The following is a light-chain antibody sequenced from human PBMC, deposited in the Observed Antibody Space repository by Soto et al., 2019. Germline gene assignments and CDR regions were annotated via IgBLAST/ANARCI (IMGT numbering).Light chain of an antibody. CDR1: SNDVGGNNDY. Sequence: QSVLTQPPSASGSPGQSVTISCTGSSNDVGGNNDYVSWYQQHPGKAPKLLIYAVSKRPSGVSERFSGSKSGNTASLTVSGLQAGDEADYYCIAYAGNDNFVFGSGTKVTVL. CDR3: IAYAGNDNFV. CDR2: AVS. V-gene: IGLV2-8*01. J-gene: IGLJ1*01.